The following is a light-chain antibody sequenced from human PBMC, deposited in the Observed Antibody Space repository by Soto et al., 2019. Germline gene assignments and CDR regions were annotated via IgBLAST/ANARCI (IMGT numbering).Light chain of an antibody. V-gene: IGLV1-40*01. CDR1: SSNIGAGYD. J-gene: IGLJ2*01. Sequence: QSVLTQPPSVSGAPGQRVTISCTGSSSNIGAGYDVHWYQHLPGTAPKVLIYGNSNRPSGVPDRFSGSKSGTSASLAITGLQAEDEADYSCQSYDSSLTTYVVFGGGTKLTVL. CDR2: GNS. CDR3: QSYDSSLTTYVV.